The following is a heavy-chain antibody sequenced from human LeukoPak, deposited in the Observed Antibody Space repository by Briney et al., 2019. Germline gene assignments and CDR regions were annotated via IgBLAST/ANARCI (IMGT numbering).Heavy chain of an antibody. CDR2: ITHSGSP. Sequence: SETLSPTCGVSSGSLSGYYWRWIRQPPGGGLEWLGEITHSGSPNYNPSLKCRVTISGDTSKKQFSLNLKSVTAADTGVYYCARGVDLWGRGTPVTVSS. CDR3: ARGVDL. V-gene: IGHV4-34*01. J-gene: IGHJ2*01. CDR1: SGSLSGYY.